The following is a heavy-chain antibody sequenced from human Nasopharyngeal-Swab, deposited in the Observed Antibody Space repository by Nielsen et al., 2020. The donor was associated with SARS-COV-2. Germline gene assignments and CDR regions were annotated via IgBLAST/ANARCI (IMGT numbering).Heavy chain of an antibody. J-gene: IGHJ4*02. D-gene: IGHD2-8*01. Sequence: SETLSLTCSVSGYSISSNYYWGWIRQPPGKGPEWIGSIYPNGHTYTNPSLESRVTISVDTSNNRVSLEVRSVTAADTAVYYCARQKGVYETHDFDYWGQGTLVTVSP. CDR1: GYSISSNYY. V-gene: IGHV4-38-2*02. CDR2: IYPNGHT. CDR3: ARQKGVYETHDFDY.